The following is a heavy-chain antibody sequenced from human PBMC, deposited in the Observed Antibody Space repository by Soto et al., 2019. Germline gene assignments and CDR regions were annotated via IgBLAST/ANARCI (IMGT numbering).Heavy chain of an antibody. D-gene: IGHD2-15*01. Sequence: SETLSLTCTVSGGSISSGGYYWSWIRQHPGKGLEWIGYIYYSGSTYYNPSLKSRVTISVDASKNQFSLKLSSVTAADTAVYYCASMGLHCSGGSCKDDYWGQGTLVTVSS. CDR3: ASMGLHCSGGSCKDDY. CDR1: GGSISSGGYY. J-gene: IGHJ4*02. CDR2: IYYSGST. V-gene: IGHV4-31*03.